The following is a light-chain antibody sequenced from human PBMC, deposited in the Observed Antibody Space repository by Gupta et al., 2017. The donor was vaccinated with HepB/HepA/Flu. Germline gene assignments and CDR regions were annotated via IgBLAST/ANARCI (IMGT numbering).Light chain of an antibody. J-gene: IGKJ3*01. Sequence: DIQLTQSPSFLSASVGDRVTITGRASQGISSYLAWYQQKPGKAPKLLIYAASTLQSGVPSRFSGSGSGTEFTLTISSLQPEDFATYYCQQLNSYLPFTFGPGTKVDIK. CDR3: QQLNSYLPFT. CDR1: QGISSY. CDR2: AAS. V-gene: IGKV1-9*01.